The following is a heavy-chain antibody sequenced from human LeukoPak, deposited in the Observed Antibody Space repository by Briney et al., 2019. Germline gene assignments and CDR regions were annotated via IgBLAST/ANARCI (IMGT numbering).Heavy chain of an antibody. Sequence: SETLSLTCTVSGGSISSYQWSWIRQPPGKGLEWIGSIHYSGSTNYNPSLKSRVTISVDTSKNQFSLKLSSVTAADTAVYYCARDLRRRVTAIGYGPREYYYYMDVWGKGTTVTISS. V-gene: IGHV4-59*12. J-gene: IGHJ6*03. CDR1: GGSISSYQ. CDR2: IHYSGST. CDR3: ARDLRRRVTAIGYGPREYYYYMDV. D-gene: IGHD2-21*02.